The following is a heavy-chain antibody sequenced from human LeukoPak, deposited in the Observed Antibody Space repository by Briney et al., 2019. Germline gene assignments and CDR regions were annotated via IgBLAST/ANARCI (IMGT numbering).Heavy chain of an antibody. CDR3: ARGGRFPRGSLYY. Sequence: PGRSLRLSCAASGFTFSSYAMHWVRQAPGKGLEWMAFIRSDGSNKYYADSVKGRFTISRDNAKNSLYLQMNSLRAEDTAVYYCARGGRFPRGSLYYWGQGTLVTVSS. CDR1: GFTFSSYA. D-gene: IGHD3-3*01. CDR2: IRSDGSNK. J-gene: IGHJ4*02. V-gene: IGHV3-30*04.